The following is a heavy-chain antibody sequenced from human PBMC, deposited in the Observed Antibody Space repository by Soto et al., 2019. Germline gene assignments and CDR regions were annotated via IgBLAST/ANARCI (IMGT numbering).Heavy chain of an antibody. D-gene: IGHD1-26*01. CDR2: IIPSYGTA. J-gene: IGHJ5*02. V-gene: IGHV1-69*01. CDR3: ARNGWSYANWFDP. CDR1: GGTFSSYA. Sequence: QVQLVQSGADVKKPGSSVNVSCKASGGTFSSYAISWVRQAPGQGLEWMGGIIPSYGTANYAQKFQGRVTITADESTSTAYMELSSLRSEDTAVYYCARNGWSYANWFDPWGQGTLVTVSS.